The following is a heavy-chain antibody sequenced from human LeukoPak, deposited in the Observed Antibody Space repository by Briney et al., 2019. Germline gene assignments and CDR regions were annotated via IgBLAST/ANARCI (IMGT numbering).Heavy chain of an antibody. CDR2: IRSDGSST. D-gene: IGHD6-19*01. V-gene: IGHV3-64*01. CDR3: TRRYGGHSGWAGYHDS. J-gene: IGHJ4*02. Sequence: GGSLRLSCVAAGFSFSAYIMHWVRQAPGKGLEYVSAIRSDGSSTFYPNSVKGRFTISRDNSKSTLYLQMGSLRAEDTAVYYCTRRYGGHSGWAGYHDSWGQGTLVTVSS. CDR1: GFSFSAYI.